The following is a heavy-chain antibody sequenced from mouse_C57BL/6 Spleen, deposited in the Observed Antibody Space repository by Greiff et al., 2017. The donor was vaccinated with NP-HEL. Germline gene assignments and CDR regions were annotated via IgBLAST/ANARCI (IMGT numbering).Heavy chain of an antibody. CDR2: IHPNSGST. CDR1: GYTFTSYW. J-gene: IGHJ4*01. D-gene: IGHD2-3*01. CDR3: ARSGGYDGYFYYAMDY. V-gene: IGHV1-64*01. Sequence: QVQLKQPGAELVKPGASVKLSCKASGYTFTSYWMHWVKQRPGQGLEWIGMIHPNSGSTNYNEKFKSKATLTVDKSSSTAYMQLSSLTSEDSAVYYCARSGGYDGYFYYAMDYWGQGTSVTVSS.